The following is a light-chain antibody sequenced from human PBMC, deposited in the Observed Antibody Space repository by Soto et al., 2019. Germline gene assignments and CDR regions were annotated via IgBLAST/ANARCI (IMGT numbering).Light chain of an antibody. Sequence: DIQMTQSPSSLSVSLGDRVTITCRASETISNYLNWYQQKPGRAPKLLVYAASSLQSGVPSRFTGSGSGTHFTLTITGLQPADFETYYCQQIYNTPITFGQGTRLEIK. CDR2: AAS. V-gene: IGKV1-39*01. J-gene: IGKJ5*01. CDR1: ETISNY. CDR3: QQIYNTPIT.